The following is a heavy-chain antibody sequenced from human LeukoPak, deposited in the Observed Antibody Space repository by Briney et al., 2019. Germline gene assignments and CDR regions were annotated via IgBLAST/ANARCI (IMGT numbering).Heavy chain of an antibody. CDR1: GFTFSSYA. J-gene: IGHJ4*02. CDR2: ISYDGSNK. D-gene: IGHD6-19*01. V-gene: IGHV3-30-3*01. CDR3: ARAPRIAVADY. Sequence: PGRSLRLSCAASGFTFSSYAMHWVRQAPGKGLEWVAVISYDGSNKHYADSVKGRFTISRDNSKNTLYLQMNSLRAEDTAVYYCARAPRIAVADYWGQGTLVTVSS.